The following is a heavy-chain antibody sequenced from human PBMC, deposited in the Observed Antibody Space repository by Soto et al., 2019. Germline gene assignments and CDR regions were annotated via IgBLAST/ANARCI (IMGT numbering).Heavy chain of an antibody. V-gene: IGHV4-4*02. D-gene: IGHD6-13*01. Sequence: SETLSLTCAVSGGSISSSNWWSWVRQPPGKGLEWIGEIYHSGSTNYNPSLKSRVTISVDKSKNQFSLKVNSMTAADTAVYYCARYRREAVAGYTLDNWGQGILVTVSS. J-gene: IGHJ4*02. CDR2: IYHSGST. CDR1: GGSISSSNW. CDR3: ARYRREAVAGYTLDN.